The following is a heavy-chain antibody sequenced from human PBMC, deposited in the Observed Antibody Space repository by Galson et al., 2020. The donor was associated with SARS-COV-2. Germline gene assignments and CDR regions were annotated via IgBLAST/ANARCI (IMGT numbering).Heavy chain of an antibody. CDR1: GFTFSSYG. Sequence: GESLKISCAASGFTFSSYGMHWVRQAPGKGLEWVAVISYDGSNKYYADSVKGRFTISRDNSKNTLYLQMNSLRAEDTAVYYCAKDPVPYGDYEYGMDVWGQGTLVTVSS. D-gene: IGHD4-17*01. J-gene: IGHJ6*02. CDR3: AKDPVPYGDYEYGMDV. CDR2: ISYDGSNK. V-gene: IGHV3-30*18.